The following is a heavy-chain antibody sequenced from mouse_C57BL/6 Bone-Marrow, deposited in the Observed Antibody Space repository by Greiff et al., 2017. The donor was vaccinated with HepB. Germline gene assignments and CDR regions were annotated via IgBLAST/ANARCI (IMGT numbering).Heavy chain of an antibody. D-gene: IGHD1-1*01. V-gene: IGHV1-19*01. CDR3: AREGYGSSWFAY. CDR1: GYTFTDYY. CDR2: INPNNGGT. Sequence: EVQLQQSGPVLVKPGASVKMSCKASGYTFTDYYMNWVKQSHGKSLEWIGVINPNNGGTIYNQKFKGKATLTVDKSSSTAYMELRSLTSEDTAVYYCAREGYGSSWFAYWGQGTLVTVSA. J-gene: IGHJ3*01.